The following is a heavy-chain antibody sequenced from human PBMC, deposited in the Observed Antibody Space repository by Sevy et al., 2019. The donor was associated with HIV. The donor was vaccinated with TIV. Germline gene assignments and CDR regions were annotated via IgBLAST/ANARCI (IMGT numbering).Heavy chain of an antibody. CDR1: GFTFTNTW. D-gene: IGHD5-18*01. CDR3: TTGDPYNRYGYMRPYFFDY. CDR2: IKCKTDGGTG. J-gene: IGHJ4*02. V-gene: IGHV3-15*01. Sequence: GGSLRLSCAASGFTFTNTWMSWVRQAPGKGLEWVGRIKCKTDGGTGDYAAPVKGRFSISREDSKNTLYLQMNSLKTEDTAVYYCTTGDPYNRYGYMRPYFFDYWGQGTLVTVSS.